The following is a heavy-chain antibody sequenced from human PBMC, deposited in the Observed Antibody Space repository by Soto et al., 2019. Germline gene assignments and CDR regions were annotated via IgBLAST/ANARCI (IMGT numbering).Heavy chain of an antibody. V-gene: IGHV3-74*01. CDR3: ARGPRVSSTGTGAH. Sequence: GSLRLSCSVSGFTFSAYWMHWVRQVPGKGLTWVSRISDDGSTATYADSVKGRFVISRDNAKNSLYLEMNTLRADDSGLYYCARGPRVSSTGTGAHWGRGTLVTVSS. CDR2: ISDDGSTA. J-gene: IGHJ4*02. D-gene: IGHD1-1*01. CDR1: GFTFSAYW.